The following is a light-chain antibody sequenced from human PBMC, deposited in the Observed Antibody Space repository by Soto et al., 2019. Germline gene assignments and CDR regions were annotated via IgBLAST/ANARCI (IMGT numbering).Light chain of an antibody. CDR2: DTS. CDR3: SLAVLGARV. V-gene: IGLV7-46*01. Sequence: QAVVTQAPSLTVSPGGTVTLTCSSSTGTVTSGLYPYWFQQKPGQAPRTQIYDTSNKHSLTPARFSGSLLGGKSALTLSGAQPEDEAEYYCSLAVLGARVFGGGTKLTVL. CDR1: TGTVTSGLY. J-gene: IGLJ2*01.